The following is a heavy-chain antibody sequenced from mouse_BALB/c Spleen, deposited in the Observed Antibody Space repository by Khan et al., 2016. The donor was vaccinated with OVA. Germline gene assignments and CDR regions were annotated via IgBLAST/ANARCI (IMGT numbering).Heavy chain of an antibody. J-gene: IGHJ2*01. CDR1: GYSFTGYF. D-gene: IGHD1-1*01. V-gene: IGHV1-20*02. CDR2: INPHIGET. CDR3: ARICRSDYDH. Sequence: IQLVQSGPELVKPGTSVKISCKASGYSFTGYFMNWVMQSHGKSLEWIGRINPHIGETFYNQKFKDKATLTVDESSSTAHRELRSLASEVSAVDYCARICRSDYDHWGQGTTLTVSS.